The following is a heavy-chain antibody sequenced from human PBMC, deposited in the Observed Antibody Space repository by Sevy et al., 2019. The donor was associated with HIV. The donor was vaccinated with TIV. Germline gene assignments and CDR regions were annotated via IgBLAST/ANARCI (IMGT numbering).Heavy chain of an antibody. CDR1: GFTFSNYW. D-gene: IGHD6-13*01. Sequence: GGSLRLSCAASGFTFSNYWMHWVRQAPGKGLVGVSRVNSDGTSTTYADSVKGRFTISRDNAKNTRCLQMSSLGAEDTAVYYCVAANSWEDYWGQGTLVTVSS. V-gene: IGHV3-74*01. CDR2: VNSDGTST. J-gene: IGHJ4*02. CDR3: VAANSWEDY.